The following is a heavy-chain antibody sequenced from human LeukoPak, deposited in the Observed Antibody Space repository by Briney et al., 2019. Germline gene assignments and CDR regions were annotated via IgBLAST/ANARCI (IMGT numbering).Heavy chain of an antibody. Sequence: SETLSLTCTVSGGSISSSSYYWGWIRQPPGKGLEWIGSIYYSGSTYYNPSLKSRVTISVDTSKNQFSLKLSSVTAADTAVYYCARVGRSGSYLYAFDIWGQGTMVTVPS. CDR1: GGSISSSSYY. V-gene: IGHV4-39*01. J-gene: IGHJ3*02. CDR2: IYYSGST. CDR3: ARVGRSGSYLYAFDI. D-gene: IGHD1-26*01.